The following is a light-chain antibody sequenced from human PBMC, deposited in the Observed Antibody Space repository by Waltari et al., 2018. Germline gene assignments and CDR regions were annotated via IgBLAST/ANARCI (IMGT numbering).Light chain of an antibody. CDR2: EVI. J-gene: IGLJ2*01. CDR1: SRDVGGYNF. Sequence: QSALTQPASVSGSPGQSITISCTGSSRDVGGYNFVSWYQQHPGKAPKLLIYEVIKRPSGFAVHFSGSKSGNTASLTISGLQAEDEADYYCCSYIGRGLFGGGTKLTVL. CDR3: CSYIGRGL. V-gene: IGLV2-23*02.